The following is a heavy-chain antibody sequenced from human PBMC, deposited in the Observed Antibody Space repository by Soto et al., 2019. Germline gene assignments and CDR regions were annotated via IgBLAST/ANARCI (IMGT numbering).Heavy chain of an antibody. CDR1: GSSISSYY. J-gene: IGHJ4*02. CDR2: IYYSGST. D-gene: IGHD3-22*01. CDR3: ARFGHYYDSSGYYPFDY. V-gene: IGHV4-59*01. Sequence: SETLSLTCTVSGSSISSYYWSWIRQPPGKGLEWIGYIYYSGSTNYNPSLKSRVTISVDTSKNQFSLKLSSVTAADTAVYYCARFGHYYDSSGYYPFDYWGQGTLVTVSS.